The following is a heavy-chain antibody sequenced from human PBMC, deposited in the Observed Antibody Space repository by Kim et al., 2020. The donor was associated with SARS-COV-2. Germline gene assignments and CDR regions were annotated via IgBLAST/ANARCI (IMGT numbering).Heavy chain of an antibody. Sequence: GGSLRLSCAASGFTFSTYAMTWVRQAPGKGLEWVSCISSDGGTTYYTESAKGRFTISRESSKNTLYVQMNSLRAEDTAMYHCAKGSSGSCYDRLDYWGQGTLITVSS. CDR3: AKGSSGSCYDRLDY. D-gene: IGHD2-2*01. CDR1: GFTFSTYA. J-gene: IGHJ4*02. CDR2: ISSDGGTT. V-gene: IGHV3-23*01.